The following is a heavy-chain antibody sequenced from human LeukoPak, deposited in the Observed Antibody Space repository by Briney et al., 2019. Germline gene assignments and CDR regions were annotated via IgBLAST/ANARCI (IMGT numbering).Heavy chain of an antibody. Sequence: KPRGSLRPSPAASGFTFSSYIVNWVRQAPGQGLECFSSISSSSTYIYYAVSVRVRFTISRDNDQNSLYLQMDSVRAEDAALYYCARVFTTGYPFDYWGQGTLVTVSS. V-gene: IGHV3-21*01. CDR2: ISSSSTYI. D-gene: IGHD1-1*01. CDR3: ARVFTTGYPFDY. CDR1: GFTFSSYI. J-gene: IGHJ4*02.